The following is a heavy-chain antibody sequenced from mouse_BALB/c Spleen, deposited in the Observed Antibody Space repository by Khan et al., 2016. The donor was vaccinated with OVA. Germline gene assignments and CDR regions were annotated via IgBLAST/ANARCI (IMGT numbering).Heavy chain of an antibody. CDR3: TGHRGYYGSSPYFDY. J-gene: IGHJ2*01. V-gene: IGHV5-6-4*01. D-gene: IGHD1-1*01. CDR2: ISSGGSYT. CDR1: GFSFSSYS. Sequence: EVELVESGGGLVRPGGSLKLSCAASGFSFSSYSMSWVRQTPEKRLEWVATISSGGSYTYYPDSVKGRFTISRDNAKNTPTLQVNSLRSEATAMYYVTGHRGYYGSSPYFDYWGQGTTLTVSS.